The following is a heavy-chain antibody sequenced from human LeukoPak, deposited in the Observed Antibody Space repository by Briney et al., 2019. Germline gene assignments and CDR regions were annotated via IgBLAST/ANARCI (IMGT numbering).Heavy chain of an antibody. V-gene: IGHV1-2*06. CDR2: INPNSGGT. J-gene: IGHJ4*02. D-gene: IGHD4-17*01. CDR3: ARSTMTTVTTQEFDY. Sequence: ASVKVSCKASRYTFTGYYMHWVRQAPGQGLEWMGRINPNSGGTNYAQKFQGRVTMTRDTSISTAYMELSRLRSDDTAVYYCARSTMTTVTTQEFDYWGQGTLVTVSS. CDR1: RYTFTGYY.